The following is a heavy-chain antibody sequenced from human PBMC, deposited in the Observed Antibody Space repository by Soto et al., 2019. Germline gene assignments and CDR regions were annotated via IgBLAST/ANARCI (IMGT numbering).Heavy chain of an antibody. CDR3: AKDIMAVVAATWWAHFDY. Sequence: GGFLRLSCAASGFTFSSYAMSWVRQAPGKGLEWVSAISGSGGSTYYADSVKGRFTISRDNSKNTLYLQMNSLRAEDTAVYYCAKDIMAVVAATWWAHFDYWGQGTLVTVSS. CDR1: GFTFSSYA. D-gene: IGHD2-15*01. V-gene: IGHV3-23*01. CDR2: ISGSGGST. J-gene: IGHJ4*02.